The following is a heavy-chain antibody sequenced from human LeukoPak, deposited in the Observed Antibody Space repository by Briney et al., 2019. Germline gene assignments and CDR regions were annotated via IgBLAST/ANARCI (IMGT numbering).Heavy chain of an antibody. CDR3: ARDRHGDYYFDY. CDR1: KFTFTNYG. D-gene: IGHD4-17*01. J-gene: IGHJ4*02. CDR2: ISYDGSTK. V-gene: IGHV3-30*03. Sequence: GGSLKLSCAASKFTFTNYGMQWVRKAPGKGLEWVAVISYDGSTKFYADSVKGRFTISRDNSRNTLYLQMNSLRAEDTAVYYCARDRHGDYYFDYWGQGTLVTVSS.